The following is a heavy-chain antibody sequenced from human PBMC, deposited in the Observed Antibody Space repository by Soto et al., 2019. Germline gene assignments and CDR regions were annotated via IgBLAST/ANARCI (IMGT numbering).Heavy chain of an antibody. J-gene: IGHJ5*02. CDR1: GGSISSGGYY. Sequence: ASETLSLTCTVSGGSISSGGYYWSWIRQHPGKGLEWIGYIYYSGSTYYNPSLKSRVTISVDTSKNQFSLKLSSVTAADTAVYYCARLYYYGSGSYYHNWFDPWGQGTLVTVSS. CDR2: IYYSGST. CDR3: ARLYYYGSGSYYHNWFDP. D-gene: IGHD3-10*01. V-gene: IGHV4-31*03.